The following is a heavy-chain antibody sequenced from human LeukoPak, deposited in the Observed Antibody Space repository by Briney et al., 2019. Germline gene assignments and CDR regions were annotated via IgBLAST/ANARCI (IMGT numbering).Heavy chain of an antibody. CDR2: ISSSSSFM. J-gene: IGHJ4*02. Sequence: GGSLRLSCAASGFTFSSYNMNWVRQAPGKGPEWVSSISSSSSFMFYADSMKGRFTISRDNAKRSLYLQMNSLRAEDTAVYYCARDPPPRGTAMVTGGDYWGQGTLVTVSS. D-gene: IGHD5-18*01. CDR3: ARDPPPRGTAMVTGGDY. V-gene: IGHV3-21*01. CDR1: GFTFSSYN.